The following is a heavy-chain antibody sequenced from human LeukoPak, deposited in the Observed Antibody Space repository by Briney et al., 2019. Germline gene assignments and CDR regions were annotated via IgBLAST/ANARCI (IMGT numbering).Heavy chain of an antibody. CDR1: GYSFTIYW. D-gene: IGHD6-6*01. J-gene: IGHJ4*02. V-gene: IGHV5-51*01. Sequence: GESLQISCQGSGYSFTIYWIAWVRQMPGKGLECMGIIYPADSDTRYSPSFQGQVTISADKSINTAYLQWSSLKASDTAMYFCARLDYSSSYDRLFDCWGQGTLVTVSS. CDR3: ARLDYSSSYDRLFDC. CDR2: IYPADSDT.